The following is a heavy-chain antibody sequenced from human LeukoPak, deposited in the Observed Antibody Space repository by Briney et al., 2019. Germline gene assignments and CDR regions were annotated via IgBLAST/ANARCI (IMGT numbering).Heavy chain of an antibody. Sequence: GGSLRLSCAASGFTFSSYEMNWVRQAPGKGLEWVSYISSSGSTIYYADSVKGRSTISRDNAKNSLYLQMNSLRAEDTAVYYCARPGRGNYYDSSGPAGGYWGQGTLVTVSS. V-gene: IGHV3-48*03. D-gene: IGHD3-22*01. CDR3: ARPGRGNYYDSSGPAGGY. CDR2: ISSSGSTI. J-gene: IGHJ4*02. CDR1: GFTFSSYE.